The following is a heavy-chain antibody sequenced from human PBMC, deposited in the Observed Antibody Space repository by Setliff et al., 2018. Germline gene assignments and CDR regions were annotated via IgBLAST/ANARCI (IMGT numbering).Heavy chain of an antibody. Sequence: GASVKVSCKASGYTFTSFGLSWVRQAPGQGLEWLGWISASNGNTNYAQKLQGRVTMTTDTSTSTAYMELRSLRSDDTAVYYCARGDLVNYDGYMGYWGQGTLVTVSS. CDR2: ISASNGNT. D-gene: IGHD1-7*01. CDR1: GYTFTSFG. J-gene: IGHJ4*02. CDR3: ARGDLVNYDGYMGY. V-gene: IGHV1-18*04.